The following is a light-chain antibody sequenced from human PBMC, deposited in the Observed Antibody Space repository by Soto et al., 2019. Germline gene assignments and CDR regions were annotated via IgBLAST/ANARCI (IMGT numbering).Light chain of an antibody. CDR3: QQYNNWPPYT. J-gene: IGKJ2*01. V-gene: IGKV3-15*01. CDR2: GAS. CDR1: QRVSSN. Sequence: EIVMTQSPATLSVSPGESATLSCRASQRVSSNLAWYQQKPGQAPRLLIYGASTRATGIPARFSGSGSETEFTLTISSLQSEDFAVYYCQQYNNWPPYTFGQGTKLEIK.